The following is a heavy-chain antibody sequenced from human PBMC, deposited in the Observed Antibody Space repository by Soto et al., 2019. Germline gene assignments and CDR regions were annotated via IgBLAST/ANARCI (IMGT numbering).Heavy chain of an antibody. Sequence: QVQLVESGGGVVQPGRSLRLSCAASGFTFSSYGMHWVRQAPGKGLEWVAVIWYDGSNKYYADSVKGRFTISRDNSKNTLYLQMNSLRAEDTAVYYCARDLAGLVWFGLRKDYYYGMDVWGQGTTVTVSS. J-gene: IGHJ6*02. D-gene: IGHD3-10*01. CDR3: ARDLAGLVWFGLRKDYYYGMDV. CDR1: GFTFSSYG. CDR2: IWYDGSNK. V-gene: IGHV3-33*01.